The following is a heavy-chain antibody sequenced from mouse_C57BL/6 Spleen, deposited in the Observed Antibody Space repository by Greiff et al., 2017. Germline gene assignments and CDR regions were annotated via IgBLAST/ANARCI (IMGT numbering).Heavy chain of an antibody. D-gene: IGHD4-1*01. CDR3: AILTGAWFAY. CDR2: INPNNGGT. J-gene: IGHJ3*01. CDR1: GYTFTDYY. Sequence: DVQLQQSGPELVKPGASVKISCKASGYTFTDYYMNWVKQSHGKSLEWIGDINPNNGGTSYNQKFKGKATLTVDKSSSTAYMELRSLTSEDSAVYYCAILTGAWFAYWGQGTLVTVSA. V-gene: IGHV1-26*01.